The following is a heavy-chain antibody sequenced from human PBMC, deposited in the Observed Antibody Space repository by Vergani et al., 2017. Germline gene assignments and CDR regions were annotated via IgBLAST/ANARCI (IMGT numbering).Heavy chain of an antibody. V-gene: IGHV3-7*01. CDR1: GFTFSSYW. CDR3: AGATDYYYYGMDV. CDR2: IKQDGSEK. Sequence: EVQLVESGGGLVQPGGSLRLSCAASGFTFSSYWMSWVRQAPGKGLEWVANIKQDGSEKYYVDSVKGRFTISRDNAKNSLYLQMNSLRAEDTAVYYCAGATDYYYYGMDVWGQGTTVTVSS. D-gene: IGHD1-26*01. J-gene: IGHJ6*02.